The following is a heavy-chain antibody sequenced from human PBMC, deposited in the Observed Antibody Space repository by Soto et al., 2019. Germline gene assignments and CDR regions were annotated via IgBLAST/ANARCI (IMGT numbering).Heavy chain of an antibody. V-gene: IGHV1-3*01. Sequence: ASVKVSCKASGYTFTSYAMHWVRQAPGQRLEWMGWINAGNGNTKYSQKFQGRVTITRDTSASTAYMELSSLRSEDTAVYYCARDQWGTTVTAADFDYWGQGTLVTVSS. CDR1: GYTFTSYA. D-gene: IGHD4-4*01. J-gene: IGHJ4*02. CDR2: INAGNGNT. CDR3: ARDQWGTTVTAADFDY.